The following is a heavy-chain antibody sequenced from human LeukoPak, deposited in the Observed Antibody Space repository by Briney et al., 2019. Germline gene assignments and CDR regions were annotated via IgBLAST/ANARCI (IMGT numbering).Heavy chain of an antibody. D-gene: IGHD1-26*01. J-gene: IGHJ4*02. Sequence: PGGSLRLSCAASGFTFSSYWMSWVRQAPGKGLEWVANIKQDGSEKYYVDSVKGRFTISRDNSKNTLYLQMNSLRPEDTAVYYCAKPLWVSGSYYEGVFDYWGQGTLVTVSS. CDR1: GFTFSSYW. CDR3: AKPLWVSGSYYEGVFDY. CDR2: IKQDGSEK. V-gene: IGHV3-7*01.